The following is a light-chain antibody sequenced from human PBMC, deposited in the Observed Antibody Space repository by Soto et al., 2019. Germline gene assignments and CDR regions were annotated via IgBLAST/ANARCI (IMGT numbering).Light chain of an antibody. CDR3: AAWDDSLSGWV. CDR2: YDD. J-gene: IGLJ3*02. Sequence: QSVLTQPPSVSEAPRQRVTISCSGSTSNIGNNIVNWYQQLPGKAPKLLIYYDDLLPSGVSDRFSGSKSGTSASLAISGLQSEDEADYFCAAWDDSLSGWVFGGGTKVTVL. CDR1: TSNIGNNI. V-gene: IGLV1-36*01.